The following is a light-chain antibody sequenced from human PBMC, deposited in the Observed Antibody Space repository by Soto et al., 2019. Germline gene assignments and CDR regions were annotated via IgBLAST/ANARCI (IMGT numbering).Light chain of an antibody. CDR3: QQYNSYSKT. Sequence: DIQMTQSPSSLSASVGDRVTISCRASQGISTWLAWYQQKPGQAPKVLIHDAYSLESGVPSRFSGSGSGTEFTLTISSLQPEDSATYYCQQYNSYSKTFGQGTKV. CDR1: QGISTW. CDR2: DAY. V-gene: IGKV1-5*01. J-gene: IGKJ1*01.